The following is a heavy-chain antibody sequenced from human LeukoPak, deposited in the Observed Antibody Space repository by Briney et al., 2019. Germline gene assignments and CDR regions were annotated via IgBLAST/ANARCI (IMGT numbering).Heavy chain of an antibody. V-gene: IGHV4-38-2*02. Sequence: SETLSLTCTVSGYSISSGYYWGWIRQPPGKGLEWIGSIYHSGSTYYNPSLKSRVTISVDTSKNQFSLKLSSVTAADTAVYYCATLWFGGENDYWGQGTLVTVSS. CDR1: GYSISSGYY. CDR3: ATLWFGGENDY. CDR2: IYHSGST. D-gene: IGHD3-10*01. J-gene: IGHJ4*02.